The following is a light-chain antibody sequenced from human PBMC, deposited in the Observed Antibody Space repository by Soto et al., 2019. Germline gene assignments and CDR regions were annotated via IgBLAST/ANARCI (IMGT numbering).Light chain of an antibody. CDR2: DAS. CDR3: QQRSNWPRT. V-gene: IGKV3-11*01. Sequence: EIVLTQSPATLSLSPGESATLSCRAGQSVSSYLAWYQQKPGQAPRLLIYDASNRATGIPARFSGSGSGTDFTLTISSLEPEDFAVYYCQQRSNWPRTFGQGTKVDIK. J-gene: IGKJ1*01. CDR1: QSVSSY.